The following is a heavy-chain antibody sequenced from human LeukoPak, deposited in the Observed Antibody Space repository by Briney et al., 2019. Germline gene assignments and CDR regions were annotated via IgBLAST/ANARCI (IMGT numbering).Heavy chain of an antibody. Sequence: SETLSLTCTVSGGSISSSSCYWGWIRQPPGEGLEWIGSIYYSGSTYYNPSLKSRVTISVDTSKNQFSLKLSSVTAADTAVYYCARGERGYSYGKGGYYYGMDVWGQGTTVTVSS. CDR1: GGSISSSSCY. CDR2: IYYSGST. V-gene: IGHV4-39*07. CDR3: ARGERGYSYGKGGYYYGMDV. D-gene: IGHD5-18*01. J-gene: IGHJ6*02.